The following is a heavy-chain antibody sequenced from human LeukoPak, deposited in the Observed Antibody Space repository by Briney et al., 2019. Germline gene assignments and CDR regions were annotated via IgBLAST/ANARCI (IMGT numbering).Heavy chain of an antibody. J-gene: IGHJ3*02. CDR3: ARNLWFGESSDAFDM. CDR1: GYTFTNYD. CDR2: MNPNSGNT. Sequence: GASVKVSCKASGYTFTNYDINWVRQATGQGLEWMGWMNPNSGNTGYAQKFQGRVTMTRDTSISTAYMDMSSLRSDDTAVYYCARNLWFGESSDAFDMWGQGTMVTVSS. D-gene: IGHD3-10*01. V-gene: IGHV1-8*02.